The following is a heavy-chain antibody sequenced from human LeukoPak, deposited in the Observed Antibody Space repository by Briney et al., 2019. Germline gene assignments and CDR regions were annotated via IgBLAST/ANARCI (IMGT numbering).Heavy chain of an antibody. CDR1: GGSISSSSYY. D-gene: IGHD5-18*01. CDR3: ARDTAGFDY. CDR2: IYYNGNT. V-gene: IGHV4-39*02. Sequence: SETLSLTCTVSGGSISSSSYYWGWIRQPPGKGLEWIGSIYYNGNTYYNPSLKSRVTISVDTSKNHFSLKLSAVTAADTAVYYCARDTAGFDYWGQGTLVTVSS. J-gene: IGHJ4*02.